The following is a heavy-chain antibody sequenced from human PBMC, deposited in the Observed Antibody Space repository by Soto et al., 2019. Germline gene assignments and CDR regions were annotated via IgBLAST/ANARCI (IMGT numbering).Heavy chain of an antibody. D-gene: IGHD3-10*01. J-gene: IGHJ5*02. CDR3: AKGSWVHHGSEGGNWLDP. V-gene: IGHV3-23*01. CDR2: ISHSGTST. CDR1: GVTFSNFA. Sequence: EVQLLESGGGLVQPGGSLRLSCAVSGVTFSNFAMNWVRQAPGKGLEWVSGISHSGTSTYYADSVKGRFTIARDNTKHPLYLQMNSLRAEDTAVYYCAKGSWVHHGSEGGNWLDPWGQGTLVTVSS.